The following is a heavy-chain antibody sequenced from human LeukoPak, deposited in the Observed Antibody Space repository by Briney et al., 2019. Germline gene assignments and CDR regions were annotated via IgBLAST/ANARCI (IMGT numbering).Heavy chain of an antibody. CDR3: VRSGSSSVIFDL. CDR2: IRPDGSDK. J-gene: IGHJ4*02. CDR1: GITFSDYW. D-gene: IGHD6-6*01. V-gene: IGHV3-7*01. Sequence: GGSLRLSCAASGITFSDYWMSWVRQAPGKELEWVANIRPDGSDKYYVDSVKGRFTISRDNAKSSLSLQMNSLRVEDTAVYYCVRSGSSSVIFDLWGQGTLVTVSS.